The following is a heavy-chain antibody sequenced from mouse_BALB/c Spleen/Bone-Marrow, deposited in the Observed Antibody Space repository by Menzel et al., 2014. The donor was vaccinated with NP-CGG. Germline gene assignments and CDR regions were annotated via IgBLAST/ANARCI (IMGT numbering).Heavy chain of an antibody. CDR3: ARNLGYGYFDY. Sequence: VQLRQPGPELVKPGASVKVSCKASGYAFTSYNMYWVKPSHGKSLEWMGYIDPYSGGTSYNQKFKGKATLTVDKSSSTAYMHLNSLTSEDSAVYYCARNLGYGYFDYWGQGTTLTVSS. CDR1: GYAFTSYN. D-gene: IGHD3-1*01. J-gene: IGHJ2*01. CDR2: IDPYSGGT. V-gene: IGHV1S135*01.